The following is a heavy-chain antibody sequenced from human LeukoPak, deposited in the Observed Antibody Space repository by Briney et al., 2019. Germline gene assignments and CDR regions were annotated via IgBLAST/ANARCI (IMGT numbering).Heavy chain of an antibody. V-gene: IGHV1-18*01. J-gene: IGHJ6*02. CDR1: GYTFTSYG. Sequence: ASVKVSCKASGYTFTSYGISWVRQAPGQGLEWMGWISAYNGNTNYAQKLQGRVTMTTDTSTSTAYMELRSLRSDDTAVYYCARGQVLRFLEWLYPRNYYYYGMDVWGQGTTVTVSS. D-gene: IGHD3-3*01. CDR3: ARGQVLRFLEWLYPRNYYYYGMDV. CDR2: ISAYNGNT.